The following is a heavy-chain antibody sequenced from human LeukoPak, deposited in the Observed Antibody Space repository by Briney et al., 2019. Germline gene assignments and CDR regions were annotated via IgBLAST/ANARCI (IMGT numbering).Heavy chain of an antibody. CDR1: GGSISSGDYY. CDR3: ARDRRSFGMDV. J-gene: IGHJ6*02. V-gene: IGHV4-30-4*01. Sequence: SQTLSLTCTVSGGSISSGDYYWSWIRQPPGKGLEWIGYIYYSGSTYYNPSLKGRVTISVDTSKNQFSLKLSSVTAADTAVYYCARDRRSFGMDVWGQGTTVTVSS. CDR2: IYYSGST.